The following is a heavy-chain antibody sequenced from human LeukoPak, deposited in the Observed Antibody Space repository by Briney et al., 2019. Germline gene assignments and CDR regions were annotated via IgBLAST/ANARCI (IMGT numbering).Heavy chain of an antibody. J-gene: IGHJ4*02. V-gene: IGHV4-59*06. D-gene: IGHD2-15*01. Sequence: SETLSLTCTVSGGSISSYYWSWIRQPPGKGLEWIGYIYYSGSTYYNPSLKSRVTISVDTSKNQFSLKLSSVTAADTAVYYCAREGSGLDYWGQGTLVTVSS. CDR3: AREGSGLDY. CDR1: GGSISSYY. CDR2: IYYSGST.